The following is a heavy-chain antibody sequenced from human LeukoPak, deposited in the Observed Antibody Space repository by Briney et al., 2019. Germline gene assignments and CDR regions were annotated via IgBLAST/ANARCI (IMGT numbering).Heavy chain of an antibody. CDR3: AKGGCEQQLGY. Sequence: PGGSLRLSCAASGFTFSSYAMSWVRQAPGKGLEWVSATSGSGGSTYYADSVKGRFTISRDNSKNTLYLQMNSLRAEDAAVYYCAKGGCEQQLGYWGQGTLVTVSS. V-gene: IGHV3-23*01. D-gene: IGHD6-13*01. CDR1: GFTFSSYA. J-gene: IGHJ4*02. CDR2: TSGSGGST.